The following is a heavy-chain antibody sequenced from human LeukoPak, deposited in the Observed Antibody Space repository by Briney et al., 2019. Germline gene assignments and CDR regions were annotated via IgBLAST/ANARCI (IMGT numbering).Heavy chain of an antibody. CDR1: GGSISSSSYY. V-gene: IGHV4-39*07. D-gene: IGHD2-15*01. Sequence: PSETLSLTCTVSGGSISSSSYYWGWIRQPPGKGLEWIGSIYYSGSTYYNPSLKSRVTISVDTSKNQFSLKLSSVTAADTAVYYCAREANGCSGGSCYPEDWFDPWGQGTLVTVSS. CDR3: AREANGCSGGSCYPEDWFDP. J-gene: IGHJ5*02. CDR2: IYYSGST.